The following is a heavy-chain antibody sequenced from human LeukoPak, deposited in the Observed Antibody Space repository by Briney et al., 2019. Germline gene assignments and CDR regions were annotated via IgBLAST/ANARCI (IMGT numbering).Heavy chain of an antibody. CDR1: GHIVSRNSAA. CDR2: TYYRSKLYN. J-gene: IGHJ4*02. V-gene: IGHV6-1*01. D-gene: IGHD3-22*01. CDR3: ARDLSSSGYYLFDY. Sequence: QTLSLTCAVSGHIVSRNSAAWHWIRQAPSRGLERLVRTYYRSKLYNDYAVSVKSRITINPATSKNQFSLQLNSVTPEDTAVYYCARDLSSSGYYLFDYWGQATLVTVSS.